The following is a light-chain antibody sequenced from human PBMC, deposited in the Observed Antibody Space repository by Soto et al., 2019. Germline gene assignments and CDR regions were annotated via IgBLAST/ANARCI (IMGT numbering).Light chain of an antibody. V-gene: IGKV3-11*01. CDR1: QRISTY. CDR3: QQRSNWLLS. CDR2: DAS. J-gene: IGKJ4*01. Sequence: EIVLTQSPATLSLSPGERAIISCRASQRISTYLAWYQQKPGQAPRLLMYDASYRANDIPARFSGSGSGSDFTLTITGLEPEDSAVYYCQQRSNWLLSLGGGTKVEIK.